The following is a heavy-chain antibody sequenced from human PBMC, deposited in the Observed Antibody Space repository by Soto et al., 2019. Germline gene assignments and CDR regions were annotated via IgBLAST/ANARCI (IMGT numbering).Heavy chain of an antibody. D-gene: IGHD3-10*01. CDR1: GFTFSSYA. CDR3: ARDLNYGSGSYYHY. CDR2: ISYDGSNK. J-gene: IGHJ4*02. Sequence: PGGSLRLSCAASGFTFSSYAMHWVRQAPGKGLEWVAVISYDGSNKYYADSVKGRFTISRDNSKNTLYLQMNSLRAEDTAVYYCARDLNYGSGSYYHYWGQGTLVTVPS. V-gene: IGHV3-30-3*01.